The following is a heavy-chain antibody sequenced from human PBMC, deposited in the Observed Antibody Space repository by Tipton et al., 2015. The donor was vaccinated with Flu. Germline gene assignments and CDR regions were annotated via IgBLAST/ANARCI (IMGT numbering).Heavy chain of an antibody. CDR3: ARAPYSSSWPDY. V-gene: IGHV4-59*01. CDR1: GGSFSGYY. Sequence: TLSLTCAVYGGSFSGYYWSWIRQPPGKGLEWIGYIYYSGSTNYNPSLKSRVTISVDTSKNQFSLKLSSVTAADTAVYYCARAPYSSSWPDYWGQGTLVTVSS. D-gene: IGHD6-13*01. J-gene: IGHJ4*02. CDR2: IYYSGST.